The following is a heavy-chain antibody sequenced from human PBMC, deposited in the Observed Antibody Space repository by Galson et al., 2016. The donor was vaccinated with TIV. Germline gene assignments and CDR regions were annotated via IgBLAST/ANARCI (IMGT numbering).Heavy chain of an antibody. Sequence: SVKVSCKAFGYTFTSYGITWVRQAPGQGLEWMGWISAYNGNTHYAQKVQGRVTMTTDTSTNTAHMELRSLRSDDTAVYYCARRAASCTNDSCYDLGGMDVWGQGTTVIVSS. CDR2: ISAYNGNT. J-gene: IGHJ6*02. CDR3: ARRAASCTNDSCYDLGGMDV. V-gene: IGHV1-18*01. D-gene: IGHD2-8*01. CDR1: GYTFTSYG.